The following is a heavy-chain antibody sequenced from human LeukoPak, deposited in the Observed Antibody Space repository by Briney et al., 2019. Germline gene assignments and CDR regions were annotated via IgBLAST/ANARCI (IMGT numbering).Heavy chain of an antibody. CDR2: IIPIFGTA. V-gene: IGHV1-69*13. D-gene: IGHD3-3*01. Sequence: SVKVSCKASGGTFSSYAISWVRQAPGQGLEWMGGIIPIFGTANYAQKFQGRVTITADESTSTAYMELSSLRSEDTAVYYCASNTYDFWSGYSQNPIDYWGQGTLVTVSS. CDR3: ASNTYDFWSGYSQNPIDY. J-gene: IGHJ4*02. CDR1: GGTFSSYA.